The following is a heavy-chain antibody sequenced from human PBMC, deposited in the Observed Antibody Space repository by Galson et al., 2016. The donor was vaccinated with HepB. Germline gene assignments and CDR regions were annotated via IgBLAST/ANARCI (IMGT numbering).Heavy chain of an antibody. CDR2: LYSGGPT. V-gene: IGHV3-53*01. CDR1: GFTVTGNY. J-gene: IGHJ4*02. Sequence: SLRLSCAASGFTVTGNYVAWVRQAPGKGLEWVSVLYSGGPTYDAEAVRGRFTISSDSSRNTPHLQMNSLRAEDTAVYYCAAEGAGEDWAFVFWGQGTLVTVSS. D-gene: IGHD6-19*01. CDR3: AAEGAGEDWAFVF.